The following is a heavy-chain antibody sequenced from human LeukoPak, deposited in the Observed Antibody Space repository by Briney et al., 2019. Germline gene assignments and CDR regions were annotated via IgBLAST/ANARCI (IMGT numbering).Heavy chain of an antibody. D-gene: IGHD6-19*01. Sequence: PWGTLRLSCAASGFTFSSNSMNWVRQAPGKGPEGVSSISGNSYYTKYADSVKGRFTISRDNAQNSLYLQMNSLRDEDTAVYYCARLEAGASDYWGPGTLVTVSS. J-gene: IGHJ4*02. V-gene: IGHV3-21*01. CDR2: ISGNSYYT. CDR1: GFTFSSNS. CDR3: ARLEAGASDY.